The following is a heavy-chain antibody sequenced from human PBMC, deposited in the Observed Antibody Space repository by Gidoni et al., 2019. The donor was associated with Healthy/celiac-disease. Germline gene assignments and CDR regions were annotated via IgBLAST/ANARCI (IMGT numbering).Heavy chain of an antibody. CDR1: GLTFSSYG. CDR2: IWYDGSNK. V-gene: IGHV3-33*01. J-gene: IGHJ6*02. Sequence: QVQLVESGGGVVQPGRSLRLYCAASGLTFSSYGMHWVRQAPGKGLEWVAVIWYDGSNKYYADSVKGRFTISRDNSKTTLYLQMNSLRAEDTAVYYCARSRGNYYYYYGMDVWGQGTTVTVSS. CDR3: ARSRGNYYYYYGMDV.